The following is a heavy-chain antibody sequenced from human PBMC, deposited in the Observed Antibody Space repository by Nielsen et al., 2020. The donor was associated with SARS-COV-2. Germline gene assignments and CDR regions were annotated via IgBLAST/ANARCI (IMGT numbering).Heavy chain of an antibody. CDR1: GFSINKFG. J-gene: IGHJ4*02. CDR2: ISYDGSVK. D-gene: IGHD6-13*01. CDR3: TKGAQLGDY. V-gene: IGHV3-30*18. Sequence: GGSLRLSCEASGFSINKFGMHWVRQAPGKGLDWVTFISYDGSVKYYADSVKGRFTISTDLSNNTLYLQMNSLRVEDTAIYYCTKGAQLGDYWGQGTLVTVSS.